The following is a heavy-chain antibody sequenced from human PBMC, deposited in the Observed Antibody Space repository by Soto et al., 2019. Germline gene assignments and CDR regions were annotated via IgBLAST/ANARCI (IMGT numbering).Heavy chain of an antibody. CDR3: ARDYDSSGYYFNY. Sequence: PGGSLRLSCAASGFTFSSYSMNWVRQAPGKGLEWVSSISSSSSYIYYADSVKGRFTISRDNAKNSLYLQMNSLRAGDTAVYYCARDYDSSGYYFNYWGQGTLVTVSS. D-gene: IGHD3-22*01. CDR1: GFTFSSYS. CDR2: ISSSSSYI. V-gene: IGHV3-21*01. J-gene: IGHJ4*02.